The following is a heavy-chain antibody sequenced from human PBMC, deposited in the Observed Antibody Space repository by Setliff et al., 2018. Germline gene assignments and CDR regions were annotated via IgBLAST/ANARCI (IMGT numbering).Heavy chain of an antibody. D-gene: IGHD3-22*01. V-gene: IGHV4-34*01. J-gene: IGHJ3*02. CDR3: ARRGDINGYYYHEDAFDI. CDR2: INHRGST. CDR1: GGSFSGYY. Sequence: PSETLSLTCAVYGGSFSGYYWNWMRQPPGKGLGWIGEINHRGSTNYNPSLKSRVTTSVDTSKNQFSLNLTSVTAADTAVYYCARRGDINGYYYHEDAFDIWGQGTMVTVSS.